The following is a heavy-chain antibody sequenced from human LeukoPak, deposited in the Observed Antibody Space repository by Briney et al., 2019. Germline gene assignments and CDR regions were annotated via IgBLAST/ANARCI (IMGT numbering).Heavy chain of an antibody. CDR1: GFTFSSYW. CDR2: INSDGSST. V-gene: IGHV3-74*01. Sequence: GGSLRLSCAASGFTFSSYWMHWVRQAPGKGLVWVSRINSDGSSTSYADSVKGRFTISRDNAKNTLYLQMNSLRAEDTAVYYCVRKEEGTTGYYYYMDVWGKGTTVTVSS. J-gene: IGHJ6*03. D-gene: IGHD1-1*01. CDR3: VRKEEGTTGYYYYMDV.